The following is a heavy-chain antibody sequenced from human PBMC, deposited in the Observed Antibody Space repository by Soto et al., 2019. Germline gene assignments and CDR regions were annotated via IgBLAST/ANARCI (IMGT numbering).Heavy chain of an antibody. J-gene: IGHJ5*02. D-gene: IGHD7-27*01. CDR1: GFTFSSYG. CDR2: ISYDGSNK. Sequence: QVQLVESGGGVVQPGRSLRLSCAASGFTFSSYGMHWVRQAPGKGLEWVAVISYDGSNKYYADSVKGRFTISRDNSKNTLYLQMNSLRAEHTAVYYCAKAFGLSGWFDPWGQGTLVTVSS. V-gene: IGHV3-30*18. CDR3: AKAFGLSGWFDP.